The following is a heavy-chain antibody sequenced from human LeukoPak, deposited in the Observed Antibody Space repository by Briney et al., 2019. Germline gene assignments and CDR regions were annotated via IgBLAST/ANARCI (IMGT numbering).Heavy chain of an antibody. D-gene: IGHD4-17*01. CDR2: IYYSRRT. CDR3: ARSSDYGDYD. J-gene: IGHJ4*02. V-gene: IGHV4-31*03. Sequence: SETLSLTCTVSGGSVNSGGYYWTWIRQHPGKVLEWLGYIYYSRRTYYNPSLKSRITISLDTSKNQFSLNLTSVSAADTAFYFCARSSDYGDYDWGQGTLITVSS. CDR1: GGSVNSGGYY.